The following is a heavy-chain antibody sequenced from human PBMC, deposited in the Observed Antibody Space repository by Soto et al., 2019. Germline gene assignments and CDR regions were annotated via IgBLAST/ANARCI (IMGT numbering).Heavy chain of an antibody. CDR3: ARGTPENHDGVEI. Sequence: SETLSLTCAIYGGSFVGYYRIWIRQPPGKGREWIGEINHSGSTNYNPSLKSRVTISVDTSKNQFSLKLSSVTAADTAVYYCARGTPENHDGVEIWGQGTMITVSS. J-gene: IGHJ3*02. V-gene: IGHV4-34*01. CDR1: GGSFVGYY. CDR2: INHSGST.